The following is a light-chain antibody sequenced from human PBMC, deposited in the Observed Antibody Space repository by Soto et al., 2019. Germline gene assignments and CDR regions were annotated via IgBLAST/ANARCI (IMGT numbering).Light chain of an antibody. CDR3: QSYDSSLSGWV. V-gene: IGLV1-40*01. J-gene: IGLJ3*02. CDR1: SSNIGAGYD. CDR2: GNS. Sequence: QSVLTQPPSVSGAPGQRVTISCTGSSSNIGAGYDVHWYQQLPGTAPKLLIYGNSNRPSVVPYRFSGSKSGTSASLAITGLRAEDEADYYGQSYDSSLSGWVFGGGTKLTVL.